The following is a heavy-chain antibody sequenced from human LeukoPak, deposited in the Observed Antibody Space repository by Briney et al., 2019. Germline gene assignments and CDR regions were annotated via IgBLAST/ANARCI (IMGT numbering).Heavy chain of an antibody. CDR2: ISVGGGGT. D-gene: IGHD3-16*01. V-gene: IGHV3-23*01. Sequence: GGSLRLSCAASGFTFSSYAMSWVRQAPGKGLEWVSVISVGGGGTTYADSVKGRFTISRDNAKNSLYLQMNSLRAEDTAVYYCARDWLDYRAYGMDVWAKGPRSPSP. CDR3: ARDWLDYRAYGMDV. J-gene: IGHJ6*02. CDR1: GFTFSSYA.